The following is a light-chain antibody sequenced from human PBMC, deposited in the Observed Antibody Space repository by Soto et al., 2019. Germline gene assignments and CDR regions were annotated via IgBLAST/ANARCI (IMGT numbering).Light chain of an antibody. CDR2: DVS. CDR3: SSYTDRNNLV. V-gene: IGLV2-8*01. J-gene: IGLJ1*01. Sequence: QSALTQSPSASGSPGQSVTISCTGTSSDIGGYNSVSWYQQHPGKAPKVMIYDVSKRPSGVPDRFSGSKSGNTASLTVSALQAEDEDDYYCSSYTDRNNLVFGTGTKLTV. CDR1: SSDIGGYNS.